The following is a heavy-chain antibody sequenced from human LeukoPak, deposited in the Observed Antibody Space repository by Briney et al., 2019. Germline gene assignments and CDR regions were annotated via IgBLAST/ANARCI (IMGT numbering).Heavy chain of an antibody. V-gene: IGHV4-4*07. D-gene: IGHD1-1*01. CDR3: ARDRLEILGHYYYYYMDV. Sequence: SETLSLTCTVSGGSISSYYWSWIRQPAGKGLEWIGRIYTSGSTNYNPSLKSRVTMSVDTSKNQFSLKLSSVTAADTAVYYCARDRLEILGHYYYYYMDVWGKGTTVTVSS. CDR1: GGSISSYY. J-gene: IGHJ6*03. CDR2: IYTSGST.